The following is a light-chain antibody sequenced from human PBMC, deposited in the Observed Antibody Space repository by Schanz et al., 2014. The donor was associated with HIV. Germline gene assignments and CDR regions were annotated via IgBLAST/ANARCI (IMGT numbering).Light chain of an antibody. V-gene: IGLV1-47*02. J-gene: IGLJ2*01. CDR3: SSYTTSSTLV. CDR1: SSNFRSNA. Sequence: QSVLTQPPSASGTPGQRVTISCSGSSSNFRSNAVHWYQQLPGTAPRLVIYNTFHRPSGVPDRFSASKSDTSASLAISGLRPDDEADYYCSSYTTSSTLVFGGGTKLTVL. CDR2: NTF.